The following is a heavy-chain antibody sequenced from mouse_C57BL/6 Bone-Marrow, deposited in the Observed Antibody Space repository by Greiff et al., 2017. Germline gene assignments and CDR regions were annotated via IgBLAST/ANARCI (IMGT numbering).Heavy chain of an antibody. J-gene: IGHJ3*01. CDR3: ARSRWLLPLFAY. D-gene: IGHD2-3*01. Sequence: VQLQQSGAELARPGASVKLSCKASGYTFTSYGISWVKQRTGQGLEWIGERYPRSGNTYYNEKFKGKATLTADKSSSTAYMELRSLTSEDSSVYFCARSRWLLPLFAYWGQGTLVTVSA. CDR2: RYPRSGNT. V-gene: IGHV1-81*01. CDR1: GYTFTSYG.